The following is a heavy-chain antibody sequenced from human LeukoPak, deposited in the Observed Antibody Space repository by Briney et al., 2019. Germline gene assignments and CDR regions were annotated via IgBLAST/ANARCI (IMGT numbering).Heavy chain of an antibody. D-gene: IGHD5-18*01. V-gene: IGHV6-1*01. J-gene: IGHJ4*02. CDR3: VRGYRYGFDY. Sequence: SQTLSLTCAISGDSFSSSSVGWHWIRQSPSRGLEWLGRTYYRSKWYNDYAVSVKSRVTINPDTSKNLFSLQLNSVTPEDTAVYYCVRGYRYGFDYWGQGTLVTVSS. CDR2: TYYRSKWYN. CDR1: GDSFSSSSVG.